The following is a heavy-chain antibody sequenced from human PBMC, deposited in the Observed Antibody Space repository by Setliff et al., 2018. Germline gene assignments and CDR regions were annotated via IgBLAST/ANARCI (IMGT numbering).Heavy chain of an antibody. J-gene: IGHJ4*02. D-gene: IGHD1-26*01. CDR2: IIPIFGTA. CDR1: GGTFSSYA. CDR3: AIPSSGNFYFDY. V-gene: IGHV1-69*13. Sequence: ASVKVSCKASGGTFSSYAITWVRQAPGQGLEWMGGIIPIFGTAKYAQKFQGRVTITADQSTRTAYMELSSLRSEDSAVYYCAIPSSGNFYFDYWGQGTLVTVSS.